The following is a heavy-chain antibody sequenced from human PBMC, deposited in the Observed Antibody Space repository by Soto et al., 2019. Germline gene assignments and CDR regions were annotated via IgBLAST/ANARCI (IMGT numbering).Heavy chain of an antibody. CDR2: IDPSDSYT. V-gene: IGHV5-10-1*01. CDR1: GYSFTSYW. CDR3: ARGTLYDMDV. Sequence: ESLKISCKGSGYSFTSYWVTWVRQMPGKGLEWMGRIDPSDSYTNYSPSFQGHVTISADKSISTAYLQWSGLKASDTAIYYCARGTLYDMDVWGPGTAVTVSS. J-gene: IGHJ6*02.